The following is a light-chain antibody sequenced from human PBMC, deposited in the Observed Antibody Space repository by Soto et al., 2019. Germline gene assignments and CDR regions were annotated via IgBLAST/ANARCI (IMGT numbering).Light chain of an antibody. Sequence: EILLTQSPATLSLSPGERATLSCRASQNVSSYLAWYQQKPGQAPRLLIYDASNRATGIPARFSGSGSGTDFTLTISSLEPEDFAVYYCQQRSNWLVTFGQGTRLEIK. V-gene: IGKV3-11*01. CDR1: QNVSSY. CDR3: QQRSNWLVT. J-gene: IGKJ5*01. CDR2: DAS.